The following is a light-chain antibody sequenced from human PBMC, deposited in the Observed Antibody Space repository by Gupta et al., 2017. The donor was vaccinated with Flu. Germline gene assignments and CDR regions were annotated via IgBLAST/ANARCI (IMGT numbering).Light chain of an antibody. Sequence: QSVLTQPPSASGTPGQRVTISCSGSSSNIGSNTVNWYQQLPGTAPKVLIYSNNRRPSGVPDRFSGSKSGTSASLAISGLQSEDEADYYCAAWDDSLNGWVFGGGTKLTVL. V-gene: IGLV1-44*01. J-gene: IGLJ3*02. CDR3: AAWDDSLNGWV. CDR2: SNN. CDR1: SSNIGSNT.